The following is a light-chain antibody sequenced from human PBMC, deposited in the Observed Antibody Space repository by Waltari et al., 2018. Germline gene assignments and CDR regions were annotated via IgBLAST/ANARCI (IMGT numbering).Light chain of an antibody. CDR2: AAS. CDR1: QGISSS. J-gene: IGKJ5*01. CDR3: QQFNSYPIT. V-gene: IGKV1-9*01. Sequence: DIQLTQSPSFLSASVGDRVTITCRASQGISSSLAWYHQKPGKAPKLLIYAASTLQSGVPSRFSGSGSGTEFTLTISSLQPEDFATYYCQQFNSYPITFGQGTRLEIK.